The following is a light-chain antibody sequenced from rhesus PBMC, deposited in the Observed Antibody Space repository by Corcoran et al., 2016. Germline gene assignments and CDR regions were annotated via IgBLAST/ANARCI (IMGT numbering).Light chain of an antibody. J-gene: IGKJ2*01. Sequence: EIVMTQSPATLALSPGERAALSCRASQSITNYLAWYQQSPGQPPRLLIYATSNRATDIPSRFSGSGSGTEFTLTISGLEPEDVGIYFCLQSYNWPLSFGQGTKVEIK. CDR2: ATS. CDR3: LQSYNWPLS. CDR1: QSITNY. V-gene: IGKV3-24*03.